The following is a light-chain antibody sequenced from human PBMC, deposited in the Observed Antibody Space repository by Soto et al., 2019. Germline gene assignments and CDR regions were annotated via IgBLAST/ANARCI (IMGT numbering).Light chain of an antibody. CDR3: CSYAGSSMFV. CDR2: EVV. Sequence: QSALTQPASVSGSPGQSITISCTGSSSDVGPYNLVSWYQHHPGKAPKLMISEVVKRPSGVSNRFSGSKSGNTASLTISGLQAEEEADYYCCSYAGSSMFVFGGGTKLHVL. V-gene: IGLV2-23*02. CDR1: SSDVGPYNL. J-gene: IGLJ2*01.